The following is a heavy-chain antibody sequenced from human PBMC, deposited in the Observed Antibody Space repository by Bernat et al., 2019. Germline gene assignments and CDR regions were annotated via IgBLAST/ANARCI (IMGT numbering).Heavy chain of an antibody. Sequence: VQLVESGGGVVQPGRSLRLSCAASGFTFSSYEMNWVRQAPGKGLEWVSYISSSGSTIYYADSVKGRFTISRDNAKNSLYLQMNSLRAEDTAVYYCARWGDTTRIAAAGDDAFDIWGQGTMVTVSS. V-gene: IGHV3-48*03. CDR3: ARWGDTTRIAAAGDDAFDI. J-gene: IGHJ3*02. CDR2: ISSSGSTI. D-gene: IGHD6-13*01. CDR1: GFTFSSYE.